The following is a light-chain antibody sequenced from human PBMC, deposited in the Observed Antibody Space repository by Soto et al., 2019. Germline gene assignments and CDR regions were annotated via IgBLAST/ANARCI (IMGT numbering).Light chain of an antibody. CDR3: CSYTSSSTRV. CDR1: SSDVGAYDY. J-gene: IGLJ1*01. V-gene: IGLV2-14*03. CDR2: EVS. Sequence: QSALTQPASVSGSPGQSITISCTGTSSDVGAYDYVSWYQQHPDKAPKLMIYEVSNRPSGVSNRFSGSKSVTTATLTISGLQADDEDDYYCCSYTSSSTRVFGTGTKLTVL.